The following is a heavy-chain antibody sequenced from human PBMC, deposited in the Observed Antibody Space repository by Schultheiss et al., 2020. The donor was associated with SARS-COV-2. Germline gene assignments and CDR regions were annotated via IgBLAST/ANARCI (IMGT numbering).Heavy chain of an antibody. V-gene: IGHV3-9*01. J-gene: IGHJ4*02. Sequence: GGSLRLSCVLSGFTFSQSRMHWVRQAPGKGLEWVSGISWNSGSIGYADSVKGRFTISRDNSKNTLNLQMNSLRAEDTAVYYCAKATSVVVVPYFDYWGQGTPVTVSS. CDR2: ISWNSGSI. CDR3: AKATSVVVVPYFDY. CDR1: GFTFSQSR. D-gene: IGHD2-2*01.